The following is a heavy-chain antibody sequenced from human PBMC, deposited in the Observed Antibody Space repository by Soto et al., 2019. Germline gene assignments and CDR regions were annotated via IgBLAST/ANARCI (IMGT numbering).Heavy chain of an antibody. CDR3: AKNRGTTVTTLWRFDP. Sequence: EVQLLESGGGLVQPGGSLRLSCAASGFTVSSYAMSWVRQAPGKGLEWVSAISGSGGSTYYADSVKGRVTISRDNSKNTLYLQMNSLRAEDTAVYYCAKNRGTTVTTLWRFDPWGQGTLVTVSS. D-gene: IGHD4-17*01. CDR1: GFTVSSYA. V-gene: IGHV3-23*01. CDR2: ISGSGGST. J-gene: IGHJ5*02.